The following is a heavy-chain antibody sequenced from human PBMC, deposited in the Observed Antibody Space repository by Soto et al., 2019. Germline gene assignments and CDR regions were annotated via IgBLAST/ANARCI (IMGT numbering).Heavy chain of an antibody. D-gene: IGHD3-3*02. CDR2: FDPEDGET. Sequence: ASVKVSCKVSGYTLTELSMHWVRQAPGKGLEWMGGFDPEDGETIYAQKFQGRVTMTEDTSTDTAYMELSSLRPEDTAVYYCATRSPLRTYGNGVLVMAVWGQGTTVTVSS. V-gene: IGHV1-24*01. J-gene: IGHJ6*02. CDR1: GYTLTELS. CDR3: ATRSPLRTYGNGVLVMAV.